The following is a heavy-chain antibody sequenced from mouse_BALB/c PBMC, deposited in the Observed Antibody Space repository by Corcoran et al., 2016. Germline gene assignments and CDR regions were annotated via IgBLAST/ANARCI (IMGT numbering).Heavy chain of an antibody. D-gene: IGHD1-1*02. CDR3: ASGNFAMDY. CDR2: INTYSGVP. Sequence: QIQLVQSGPELKKPGETVKISCKASGYTFTNYGMNWVKQAPGKGLKWMGWINTYSGVPTYADDFKGRFAFSLETSASTAYLQINNLKNEDTATYFCASGNFAMDYWGQGTSVTVSS. V-gene: IGHV9-3-1*01. J-gene: IGHJ4*01. CDR1: GYTFTNYG.